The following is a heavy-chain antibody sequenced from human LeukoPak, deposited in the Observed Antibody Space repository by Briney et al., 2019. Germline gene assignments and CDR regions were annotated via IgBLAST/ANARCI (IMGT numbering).Heavy chain of an antibody. D-gene: IGHD3-9*01. CDR3: TNTYDILTGYWYYFDY. CDR1: GFTFSSYA. V-gene: IGHV3-23*01. J-gene: IGHJ4*02. CDR2: ISGSGGST. Sequence: PGGSLRLSCAASGFTFSSYAMSWVRQAPGKGLEWVSAISGSGGSTYYADSVKGRFTISRDNSKNTLYLQMNSLRAEDTAVYYCTNTYDILTGYWYYFDYWGQGTLVTVSS.